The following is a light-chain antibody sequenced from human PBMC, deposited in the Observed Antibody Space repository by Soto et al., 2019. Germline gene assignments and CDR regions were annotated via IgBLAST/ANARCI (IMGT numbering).Light chain of an antibody. V-gene: IGLV2-14*01. CDR1: SEDVGGYNY. Sequence: QSVLTQPASVSGSPGQSITISCSGTSEDVGGYNYVSWYQHYPGKAPKLIIYEVSNRPSGLSNRFSGSKSGSTASLTISGLQAEDEAHYYCSSYTSSNTLVFGTGTKVTVL. J-gene: IGLJ1*01. CDR3: SSYTSSNTLV. CDR2: EVS.